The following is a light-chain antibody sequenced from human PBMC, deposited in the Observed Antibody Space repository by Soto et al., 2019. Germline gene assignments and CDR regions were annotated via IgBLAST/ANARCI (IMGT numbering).Light chain of an antibody. CDR3: QQTYSNLWT. Sequence: DIQMTQSPSTLSASVGDRVTITCRASQSISRWLAWYQQKPGEAPKLLIYDASALPRGVPSRFSGSGSGTDFTLTINNLQREDFADYFCQQTYSNLWTFGQGNKVDIK. CDR2: DAS. CDR1: QSISRW. V-gene: IGKV1-5*01. J-gene: IGKJ1*01.